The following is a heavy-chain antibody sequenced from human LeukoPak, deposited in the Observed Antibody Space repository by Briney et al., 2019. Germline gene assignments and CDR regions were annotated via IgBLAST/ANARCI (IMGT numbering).Heavy chain of an antibody. CDR3: ARGEESGYDSSGYPS. V-gene: IGHV3-48*02. J-gene: IGHJ5*02. Sequence: PGGSLRLSCAASGFPFSSHVLSWVRQAPGKGLEWIAYINHNGEAIYYPDFVKGRFIISRDNAKNSLFLQMNDLRDEDTAVYYCARGEESGYDSSGYPSWGQGTLVTVSS. CDR1: GFPFSSHV. D-gene: IGHD3-22*01. CDR2: INHNGEAI.